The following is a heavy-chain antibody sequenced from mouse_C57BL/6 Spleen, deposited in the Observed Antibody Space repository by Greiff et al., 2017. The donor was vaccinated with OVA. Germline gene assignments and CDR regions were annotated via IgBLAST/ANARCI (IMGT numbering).Heavy chain of an antibody. Sequence: EVQRVESGGGLVQPGGSLSLSCAASGFTFTDYYMSWVRQPPGKALEWLGFIRNKANGYTTEYSASVKGRFTISRDNSQCILYLQMNALRAEDSATYYCARYASITTVDWYFDVWCTGTTVTVSS. V-gene: IGHV7-3*01. D-gene: IGHD1-1*01. CDR3: ARYASITTVDWYFDV. CDR2: IRNKANGYTT. J-gene: IGHJ1*03. CDR1: GFTFTDYY.